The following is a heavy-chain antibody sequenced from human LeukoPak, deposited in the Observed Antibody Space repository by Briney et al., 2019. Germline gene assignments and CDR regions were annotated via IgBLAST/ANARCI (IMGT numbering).Heavy chain of an antibody. V-gene: IGHV3-74*03. CDR3: VREASGSDNYYSDF. J-gene: IGHJ4*02. CDR1: GFTFSAYW. Sequence: GGSLRPSCAASGFTFSAYWMQWVRQAPGKGPVWVSRIHKDGKNPKYADSVEGRFTISRDNGRNTLYLQMNSLRVEDTGVYYCVREASGSDNYYSDFWGQGTPVTVSS. D-gene: IGHD3-10*01. CDR2: IHKDGKNP.